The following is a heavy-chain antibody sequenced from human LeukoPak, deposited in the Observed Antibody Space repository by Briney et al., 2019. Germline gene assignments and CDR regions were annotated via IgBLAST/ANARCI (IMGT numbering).Heavy chain of an antibody. D-gene: IGHD2-8*01. Sequence: SETLSLTCTVSGYSISSGYYWGWIRQPPGKGLEWIGSIYHSGSTNYNPSLKSRVTISVDTSKNQFSLKLSSVTAADTAVYYCARDSCTNGVCYTDYWGQGTLVTVSS. V-gene: IGHV4-38-2*02. CDR1: GYSISSGYY. J-gene: IGHJ4*02. CDR2: IYHSGST. CDR3: ARDSCTNGVCYTDY.